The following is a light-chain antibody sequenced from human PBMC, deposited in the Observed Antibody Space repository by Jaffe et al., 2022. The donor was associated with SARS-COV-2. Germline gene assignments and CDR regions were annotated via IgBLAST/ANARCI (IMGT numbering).Light chain of an antibody. CDR3: LQDYDYPYT. CDR1: QAIRND. CDR2: AAS. J-gene: IGKJ2*01. Sequence: AIQMTQSPSSLSASVGDRVTITCRASQAIRNDLGWYQQKPGKAPKLLIYAASSLESGVPSRFSGSGSATDFTLTISSLQPEDFATYYCLQDYDYPYTFGQGTKLEIK. V-gene: IGKV1-6*01.